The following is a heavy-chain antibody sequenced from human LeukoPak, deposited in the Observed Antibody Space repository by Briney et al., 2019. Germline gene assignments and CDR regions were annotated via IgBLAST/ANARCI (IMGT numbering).Heavy chain of an antibody. J-gene: IGHJ4*02. CDR2: IYPGDSDI. D-gene: IGHD2-15*01. CDR1: GYSFTSPW. CDR3: ARGLYCSGGSCRFDY. V-gene: IGHV5-51*01. Sequence: GVSLKISCEGSGYSFTSPWIGWVRQMPGKGLEWMGIIYPGDSDIRYSPSFQGQVTISADKSITTACLQWSSLKASDTAIYYCARGLYCSGGSCRFDYWGQGTLVTVSS.